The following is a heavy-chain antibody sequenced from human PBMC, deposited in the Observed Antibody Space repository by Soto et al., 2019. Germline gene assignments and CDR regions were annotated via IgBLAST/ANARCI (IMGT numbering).Heavy chain of an antibody. CDR2: ISAYNGNT. D-gene: IGHD3-9*01. V-gene: IGHV1-18*01. CDR3: ARMGDYDILTGYSHPGAFDI. CDR1: GYTFTSYG. J-gene: IGHJ3*02. Sequence: GASVKVSCKASGYTFTSYGISWVRQAPGQGLEWMGWISAYNGNTNYAQKLQGRVTMTTDTSTSTAYMELRSLRSDDTAVYYCARMGDYDILTGYSHPGAFDIWGKGTMVTVSS.